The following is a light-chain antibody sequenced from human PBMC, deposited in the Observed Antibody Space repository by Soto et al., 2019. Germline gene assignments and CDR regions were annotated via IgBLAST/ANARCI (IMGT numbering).Light chain of an antibody. CDR2: GAS. J-gene: IGKJ4*01. Sequence: EIVMTQTPAPLSVSPGERTTLSCRASQSVSSNLAWYQQTPGQAPRLPIYGASTRATGIPARFSGSESGTEFTLTISSLQSEDFAVYYCKQNNNWPPRNFGGGTKVEIK. V-gene: IGKV3-15*01. CDR1: QSVSSN. CDR3: KQNNNWPPRN.